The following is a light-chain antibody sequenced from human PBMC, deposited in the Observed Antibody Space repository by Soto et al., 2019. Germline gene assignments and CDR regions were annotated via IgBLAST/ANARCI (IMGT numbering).Light chain of an antibody. Sequence: QSALTQPASVSGSPGQSITISCTGTSSDVGGYNYVSWYQQHPGKAPKLMIYEVSSLPSGVSNRFSGSKSGNTASLTISGLQAEDEADYYCSSYTSSSGPYVFGTGTKVTVL. V-gene: IGLV2-14*01. CDR3: SSYTSSSGPYV. CDR1: SSDVGGYNY. J-gene: IGLJ1*01. CDR2: EVS.